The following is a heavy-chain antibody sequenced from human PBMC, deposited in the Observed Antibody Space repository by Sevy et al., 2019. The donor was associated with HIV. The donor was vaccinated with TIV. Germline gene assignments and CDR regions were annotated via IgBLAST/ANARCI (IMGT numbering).Heavy chain of an antibody. CDR2: ISSSSSYT. CDR1: GFTFSSYS. J-gene: IGHJ4*02. V-gene: IGHV3-21*01. Sequence: GGSLRLSCAASGFTFSSYSMNWVRQAPGKGLEWVSSISSSSSYTYYADSVKGRFTISRDNAKNSLYLQMNSLRAEDMSVYYCARADYYYDSSGSPVYYFDYWGQGTLVTVSS. CDR3: ARADYYYDSSGSPVYYFDY. D-gene: IGHD3-22*01.